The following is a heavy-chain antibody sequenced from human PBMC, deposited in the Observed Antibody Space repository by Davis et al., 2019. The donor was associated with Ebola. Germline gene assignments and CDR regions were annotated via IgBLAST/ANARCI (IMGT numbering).Heavy chain of an antibody. CDR2: ISAYNGNT. J-gene: IGHJ4*02. D-gene: IGHD1-26*01. CDR3: ARYQWELRGSDY. CDR1: GYTFTSYG. Sequence: AASVKVSCQASGYTFTSYGISWVRQAPGQGLEWMGWISAYNGNTNYAQKLQGRVTMTTDTFTRTAYMELRSLRSDDTAVYYCARYQWELRGSDYWGQGTLVTVSS. V-gene: IGHV1-18*04.